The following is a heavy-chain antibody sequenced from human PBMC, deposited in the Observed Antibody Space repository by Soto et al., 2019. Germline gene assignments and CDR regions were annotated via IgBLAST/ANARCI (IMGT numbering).Heavy chain of an antibody. Sequence: SETLSLTCTVSGGSISSYYWSWIRQPPGKGLEWIGYIYYSGSTNYNPSLKSRVTISVDTSKNQFSLKLSSVTAADTAVYYCARQSALMGGDYVDYWGQGTLVTVSS. J-gene: IGHJ4*02. V-gene: IGHV4-59*08. CDR1: GGSISSYY. CDR2: IYYSGST. CDR3: ARQSALMGGDYVDY. D-gene: IGHD2-8*01.